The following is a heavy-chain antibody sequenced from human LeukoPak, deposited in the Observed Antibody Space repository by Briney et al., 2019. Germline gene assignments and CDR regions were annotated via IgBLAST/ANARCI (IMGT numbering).Heavy chain of an antibody. CDR3: ARGPSGYHNT. Sequence: PGGSLRLSCAASGFTFRNYWMHWVRQAPGKGLVWVSRINSDGINTSYADSVKGRFTISRDNAKNTLNLQMNSLRAEDTAVYYCARGPSGYHNTGGQGTLVTVSS. CDR2: INSDGINT. V-gene: IGHV3-74*01. J-gene: IGHJ4*02. CDR1: GFTFRNYW. D-gene: IGHD5-12*01.